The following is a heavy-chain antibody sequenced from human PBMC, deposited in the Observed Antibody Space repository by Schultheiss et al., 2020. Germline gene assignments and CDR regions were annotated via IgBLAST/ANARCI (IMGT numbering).Heavy chain of an antibody. CDR1: GFTVSSNY. V-gene: IGHV3-53*01. J-gene: IGHJ4*02. CDR3: ARAGDYYDSSGYDY. Sequence: GGSLRLSCAASGFTVSSNYMSWVRQAPGKGLEWVSVIYSCGSTYYADSVKGRFTISRDNSKNTLYLQMNSLRAEDTAVYYCARAGDYYDSSGYDYWGQGTLVTVSS. D-gene: IGHD3-22*01. CDR2: IYSCGST.